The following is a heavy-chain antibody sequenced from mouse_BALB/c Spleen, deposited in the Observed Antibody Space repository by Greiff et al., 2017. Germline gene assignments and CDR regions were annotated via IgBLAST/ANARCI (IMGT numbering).Heavy chain of an antibody. V-gene: IGHV3-8*02. CDR3: ARGGERRTWFAY. J-gene: IGHJ3*01. CDR1: GDSITSGY. Sequence: DVKLQESGPSLVKPSQTLSLTCSVTGDSITSGYWNWIRKFPGNKLEYMGYISYSGSTYYNPSLKSRISITRDTSKNQYYLQLNSVTTEDTATYYCARGGERRTWFAYWGQGTLVTVSA. CDR2: ISYSGST.